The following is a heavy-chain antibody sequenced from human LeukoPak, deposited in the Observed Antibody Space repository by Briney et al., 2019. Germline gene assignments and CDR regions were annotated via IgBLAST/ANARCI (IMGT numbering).Heavy chain of an antibody. J-gene: IGHJ4*02. Sequence: SETLSLTCTVSGGSISSSSYYWSWIRQPPGKGLEWIGYIYYSGSTNYNPSLKSRVTISVDTSKNQFSLKLSSVTAADTAVYYCASRPLIAAAGFDYWGQGTLVTVSS. V-gene: IGHV4-61*05. CDR2: IYYSGST. D-gene: IGHD6-13*01. CDR3: ASRPLIAAAGFDY. CDR1: GGSISSSSYY.